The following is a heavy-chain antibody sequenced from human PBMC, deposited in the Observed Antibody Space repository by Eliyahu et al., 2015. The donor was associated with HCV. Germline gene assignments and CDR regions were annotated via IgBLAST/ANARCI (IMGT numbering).Heavy chain of an antibody. J-gene: IGHJ4*02. CDR3: ARTYDSSGYYYLDY. D-gene: IGHD3-22*01. V-gene: IGHV4-59*01. CDR1: GXXIXSXY. CDR2: IYYSGXT. Sequence: QVQLQESGPGLVKPSXTLSLTCTXSGXXIXSXYWSWIRQPPGKGLEWIGYIYYSGXTNYNPSLKSRVTISVDTSKNQFSLKLSSVTAADTAVYYCARTYDSSGYYYLDYWGQGTLVTVSS.